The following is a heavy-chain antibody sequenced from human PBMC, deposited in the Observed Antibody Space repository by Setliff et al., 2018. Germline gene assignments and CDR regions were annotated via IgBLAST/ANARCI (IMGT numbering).Heavy chain of an antibody. CDR2: IYWDDVK. Sequence: SGPTLVNPTQTLTLTCSFSGFSLRSSGMAVGWIRQPPGKALEWLALIYWDDVKRYSPFLKNRLTITQDTSNNQVVLTLTNMDPVDTATYYCAHRGGYGADSLYYFDVWGQGTLVTVSS. CDR3: AHRGGYGADSLYYFDV. D-gene: IGHD3-10*01. J-gene: IGHJ4*02. CDR1: GFSLRSSGMA. V-gene: IGHV2-5*02.